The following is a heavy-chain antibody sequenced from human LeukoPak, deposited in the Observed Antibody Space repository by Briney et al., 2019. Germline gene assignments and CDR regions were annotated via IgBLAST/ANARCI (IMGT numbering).Heavy chain of an antibody. D-gene: IGHD3-3*01. CDR2: ISAYNGNT. CDR3: ARTGGFGVVTMYYFDY. J-gene: IGHJ4*02. Sequence: ASVKVSCKASGYTFTSYGISWVRQAPGQGLEWMGWISAYNGNTNYAQELQGRVTMTTDTSTSTAYMELRSLRSDDTAVYYCARTGGFGVVTMYYFDYWGQGTLVTVSS. CDR1: GYTFTSYG. V-gene: IGHV1-18*01.